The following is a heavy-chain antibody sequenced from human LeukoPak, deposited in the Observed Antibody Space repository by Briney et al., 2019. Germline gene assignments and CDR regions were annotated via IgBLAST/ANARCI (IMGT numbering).Heavy chain of an antibody. CDR1: GYSISSGYY. V-gene: IGHV4-38-2*01. CDR3: ARLDYYYYMDV. CDR2: IYHSGST. J-gene: IGHJ6*03. Sequence: KPSETLSLTCAVSGYSISSGYYWGWIRQPPGKGLEWIGSIYHSGSTYYNPSLKSRVTISVDTSKNQFPLKLSSVTAADTAVYYCARLDYYYYMDVWGKGTTVTVSS.